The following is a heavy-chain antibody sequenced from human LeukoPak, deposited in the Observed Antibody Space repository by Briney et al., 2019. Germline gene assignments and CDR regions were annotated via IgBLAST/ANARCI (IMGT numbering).Heavy chain of an antibody. CDR2: ISGSGGST. CDR3: ATTPPLVYDFWSGYPPDYFDY. V-gene: IGHV3-23*01. J-gene: IGHJ4*02. D-gene: IGHD3-3*01. Sequence: GGSLRLSCAASGFTSSSYAMSWVRQAPGNGLEWVSAISGSGGSTYYADSVKGRFTISRDNSKNTLYLQMNSLRAEDTAVYYCATTPPLVYDFWSGYPPDYFDYWGQGTLVTVSS. CDR1: GFTSSSYA.